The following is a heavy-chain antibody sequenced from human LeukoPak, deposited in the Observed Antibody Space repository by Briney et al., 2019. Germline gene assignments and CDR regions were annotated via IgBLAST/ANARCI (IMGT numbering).Heavy chain of an antibody. CDR1: GGSISSGDYY. J-gene: IGHJ4*02. Sequence: SETLSLTCTVSGGSISSGDYYWSWIRQPPGKGLEWIGYIYYSGSTYYNPSLKSRVTISVDTSKNQFSLKLSSVTAADTAVYYCARASRITIFGVVRVSAFDYWGQGTLVAVSS. CDR3: ARASRITIFGVVRVSAFDY. CDR2: IYYSGST. V-gene: IGHV4-30-4*08. D-gene: IGHD3-3*01.